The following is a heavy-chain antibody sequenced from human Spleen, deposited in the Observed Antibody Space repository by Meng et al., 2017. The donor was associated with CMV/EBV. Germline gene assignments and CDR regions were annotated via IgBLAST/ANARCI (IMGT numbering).Heavy chain of an antibody. CDR3: ASEADSSSSAAFDI. CDR1: GFTFSSYA. CDR2: ISSSGSTI. J-gene: IGHJ3*02. V-gene: IGHV3-48*03. Sequence: GGSLRLSCAASGFTFSSYAMSWVRQAPGKGLEWVSYISSSGSTIYYADSVKGRFTISRDNAKNSLYLQMNSLRAEDTAVYYCASEADSSSSAAFDIWGQGTMVTVSS. D-gene: IGHD6-6*01.